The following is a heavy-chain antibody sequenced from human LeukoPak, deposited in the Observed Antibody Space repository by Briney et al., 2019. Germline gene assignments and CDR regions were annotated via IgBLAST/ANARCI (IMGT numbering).Heavy chain of an antibody. J-gene: IGHJ3*02. CDR1: GFTFDDYA. V-gene: IGHV3-9*01. Sequence: GGSLRLSCAVSGFTFDDYAMHWVRHVPGKGLEWVSGINWNSDSIGYADSVKGRFTTSRDNAKNSLYLQMNSLRAEDTAVYYCARDSGNYLDAFDIWGQGTMVTVSS. D-gene: IGHD1-7*01. CDR2: INWNSDSI. CDR3: ARDSGNYLDAFDI.